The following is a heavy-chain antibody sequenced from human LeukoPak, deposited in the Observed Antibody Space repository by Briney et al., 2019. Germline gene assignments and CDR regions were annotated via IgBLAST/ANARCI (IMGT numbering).Heavy chain of an antibody. CDR1: GFTFSSYA. V-gene: IGHV3-23*01. J-gene: IGHJ4*02. Sequence: PGGSLRLSCAASGFTFSSYAMSWVRQAPGKGLEWVSTISGGSGTTYYADSVKGRFTISRDNSRNTLYLQMNSLRAEDTAVYYCAKGYYDYVWGSYYFDYWGQGTLVTVSS. CDR3: AKGYYDYVWGSYYFDY. D-gene: IGHD3-16*01. CDR2: ISGGSGTT.